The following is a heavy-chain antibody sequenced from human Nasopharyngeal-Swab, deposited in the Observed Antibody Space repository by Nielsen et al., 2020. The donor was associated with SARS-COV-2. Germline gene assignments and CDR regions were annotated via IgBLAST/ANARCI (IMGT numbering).Heavy chain of an antibody. Sequence: WIRQPPGKGQEWIGEIHRGGTTNYNPSLESRVTISLDKSKNQFSLRLNSVTAADTAVYYCANVRVASAGTFDFWGLGTLVTVSS. CDR2: IHRGGTT. D-gene: IGHD6-13*01. CDR3: ANVRVASAGTFDF. V-gene: IGHV4-4*02. J-gene: IGHJ4*02.